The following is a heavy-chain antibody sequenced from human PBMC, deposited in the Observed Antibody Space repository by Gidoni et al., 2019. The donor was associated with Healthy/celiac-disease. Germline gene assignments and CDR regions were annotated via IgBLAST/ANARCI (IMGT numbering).Heavy chain of an antibody. J-gene: IGHJ4*02. CDR2: IKQDGSEK. D-gene: IGHD3-22*01. CDR3: ARDLGSGDSSGYYYGY. Sequence: EVQLVESGGGLVQPGGSLRLSCAASGFTFSSYWMSWVRQAPGKGLEWVANIKQDGSEKYYVDSVKGRFTISRDNAKNSLYLQMNSLRAEDTAVYYCARDLGSGDSSGYYYGYWGQGTLVTVSS. V-gene: IGHV3-7*03. CDR1: GFTFSSYW.